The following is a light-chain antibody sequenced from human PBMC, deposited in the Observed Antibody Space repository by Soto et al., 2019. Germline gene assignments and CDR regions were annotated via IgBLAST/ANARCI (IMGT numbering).Light chain of an antibody. CDR1: QSINNY. J-gene: IGKJ5*01. V-gene: IGKV1-39*01. CDR3: QQSLTMSIT. CDR2: SAS. Sequence: DIQMTQSPASLSVSVGDRVTITCRASQSINNYLNWYLQRPGQAPKLLIRSASTLQRGVPSRFSGSGSRTKFTLAIADLQPDDFGTYYCQQSLTMSITFGHGTRLDIK.